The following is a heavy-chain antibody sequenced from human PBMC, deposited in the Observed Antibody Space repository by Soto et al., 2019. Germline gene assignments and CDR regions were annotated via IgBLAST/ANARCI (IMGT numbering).Heavy chain of an antibody. CDR2: ISFDGNNK. Sequence: QVQLVESGGGVVQPGRSLRLSCAASGFTFNSYGMHWVRQAPGKGLEWVAIISFDGNNKYYTDSVKGRFTISRDNSKNTLFLQMNSLRAEDTAVYYCAKGFFPLLYHGDSLDFWGQGTLVTVSS. CDR1: GFTFNSYG. D-gene: IGHD4-17*01. CDR3: AKGFFPLLYHGDSLDF. J-gene: IGHJ4*02. V-gene: IGHV3-30*18.